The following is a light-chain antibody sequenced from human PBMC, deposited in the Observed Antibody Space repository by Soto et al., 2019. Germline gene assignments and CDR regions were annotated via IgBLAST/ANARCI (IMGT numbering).Light chain of an antibody. CDR2: GAS. Sequence: EIVMTQSPSTLSVSPVERATLSCRASQSVSSNLAWYQQKPGQAPRLLIYGASTRATGIPAWFSGSGSGTEFSLTISSLQSEDFAVYYCQQYNNWPPLTFGGGTKVEIK. CDR1: QSVSSN. V-gene: IGKV3-15*01. CDR3: QQYNNWPPLT. J-gene: IGKJ4*01.